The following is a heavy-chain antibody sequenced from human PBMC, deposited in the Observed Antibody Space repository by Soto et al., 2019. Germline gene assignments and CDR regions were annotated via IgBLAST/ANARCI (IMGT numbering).Heavy chain of an antibody. Sequence: QVQLVQSGAEVKKPGASVKVSCKASGYTFTSYYMHWVRQAPGQGLEWMGIINPSGGSTSYAQKLQGRVTMTRDTSTSTVYMELSSLRSEDTAVYYCARERERLGIDYWGQGTLVTVSS. CDR3: ARERERLGIDY. CDR1: GYTFTSYY. CDR2: INPSGGST. D-gene: IGHD6-19*01. J-gene: IGHJ4*02. V-gene: IGHV1-46*01.